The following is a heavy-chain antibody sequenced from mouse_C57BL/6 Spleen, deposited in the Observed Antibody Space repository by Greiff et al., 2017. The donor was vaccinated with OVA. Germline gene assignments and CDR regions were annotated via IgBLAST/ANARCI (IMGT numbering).Heavy chain of an antibody. Sequence: EVHLVESGGGLVQPGGSMKLSCAASGFTFSDAWMDWVRQSPEKGLEWVAEIRNKANNHATYYAESVKGRFTISRDDSKSSVYLQMNSLRAEDTGIYYCTRVTGPLFDYWGQGTTLTVSS. J-gene: IGHJ2*01. V-gene: IGHV6-6*01. D-gene: IGHD4-1*01. CDR1: GFTFSDAW. CDR3: TRVTGPLFDY. CDR2: IRNKANNHAT.